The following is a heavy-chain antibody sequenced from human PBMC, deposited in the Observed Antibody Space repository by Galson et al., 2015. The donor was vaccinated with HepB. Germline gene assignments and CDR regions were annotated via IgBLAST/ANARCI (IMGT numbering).Heavy chain of an antibody. Sequence: SVKVSCKASGGTFSSYAISWVRQAPGQGLEWMGGIIPIFGTANYAQKFQGRVTITADESTSTAYMELSSLRSEDTAVYYCARGGIVVVPAAIFFNWFDPCAQGTLITVSS. CDR1: GGTFSSYA. V-gene: IGHV1-69*13. CDR3: ARGGIVVVPAAIFFNWFDP. J-gene: IGHJ5*02. CDR2: IIPIFGTA. D-gene: IGHD2-2*01.